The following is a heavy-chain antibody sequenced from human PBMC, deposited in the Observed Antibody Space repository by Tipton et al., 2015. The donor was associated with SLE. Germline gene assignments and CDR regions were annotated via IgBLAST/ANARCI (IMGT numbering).Heavy chain of an antibody. CDR3: ARDWVVGATLDRFDP. D-gene: IGHD1-26*01. Sequence: TLSLTCTVSGGSVSRNYYYWAWIRQSPGKGLEWIGSIHYSGTTYYNPSLNSRFTISGDTSKNQFSLKVTSVTATDTAVYYCARDWVVGATLDRFDPWGQGTLVTVSS. CDR2: IHYSGTT. CDR1: GGSVSRNYYY. V-gene: IGHV4-39*02. J-gene: IGHJ5*02.